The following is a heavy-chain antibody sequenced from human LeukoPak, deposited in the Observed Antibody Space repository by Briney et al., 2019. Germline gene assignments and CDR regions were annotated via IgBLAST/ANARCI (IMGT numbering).Heavy chain of an antibody. J-gene: IGHJ4*02. V-gene: IGHV3-23*01. CDR1: GFTVSSNF. CDR2: ISGSGGST. D-gene: IGHD2-2*01. CDR3: AKDQGYQLLPLDY. Sequence: GGSLRLSCAASGFTVSSNFMSWVRQAPGKGLEWVSAISGSGGSTYYADSVKGRFTISRDNSKNTLYLQMNSLRAEDTAVYYCAKDQGYQLLPLDYWGQGTLVTVSS.